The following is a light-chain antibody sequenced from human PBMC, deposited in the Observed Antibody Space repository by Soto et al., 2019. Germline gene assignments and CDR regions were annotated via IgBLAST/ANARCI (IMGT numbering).Light chain of an antibody. CDR3: QQYGSP. Sequence: EIVLTQSPGTLSLSPGERATLSCRASQSVSSSYLAWYQQKPGQAPRLLFYGASSRATGIPDRFSGSGSGTDFTLTISRLEPEDFAVYYCQQYGSPFGQGTRLEIK. CDR1: QSVSSSY. CDR2: GAS. V-gene: IGKV3-20*01. J-gene: IGKJ5*01.